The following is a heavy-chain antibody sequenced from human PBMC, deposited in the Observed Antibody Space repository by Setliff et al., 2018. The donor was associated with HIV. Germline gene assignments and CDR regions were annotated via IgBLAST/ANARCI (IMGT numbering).Heavy chain of an antibody. V-gene: IGHV3-21*04. CDR1: GFTFSSYS. CDR3: TNKPESFNSFEV. CDR2: ISSSSSYI. Sequence: GGSLRLSCAASGFTFSSYSMNWVRQAPGKGLEWVSSISSSSSYIYYADSVKGRFTISRDNAKNSLFLEMTNLRAEDTAFYYCTNKPESFNSFEVWGQGTVVTVSS. J-gene: IGHJ3*01.